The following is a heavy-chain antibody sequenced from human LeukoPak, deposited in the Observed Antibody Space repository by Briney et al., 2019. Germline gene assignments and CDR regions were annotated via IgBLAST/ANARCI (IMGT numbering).Heavy chain of an antibody. Sequence: SETLSLTGSVSGGSISSGGYSWSWIRQPPGKGLEWIGYIYHSGSTYYNPSLKSRVTISVDRSKNQFSLKLSSVTAADTAVYYCARGYYPTYYFDYWGQGTLVTVSS. CDR2: IYHSGST. D-gene: IGHD3-10*01. J-gene: IGHJ4*02. CDR3: ARGYYPTYYFDY. CDR1: GGSISSGGYS. V-gene: IGHV4-30-2*01.